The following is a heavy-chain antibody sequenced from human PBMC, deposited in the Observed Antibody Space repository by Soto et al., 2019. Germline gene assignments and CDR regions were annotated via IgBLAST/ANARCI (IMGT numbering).Heavy chain of an antibody. CDR3: AKGGVDTAMVRAYYGMDV. Sequence: EVQLLESGGGLVQPGGSLRLSCAASGFTFSSYAMSWVRQAPGKGLEWVSAISGSGGSTYYADSVKGRFTISRDNSKNTLHLQMNSLRAEDTAVYYCAKGGVDTAMVRAYYGMDVWGQGTTVTVSS. CDR1: GFTFSSYA. V-gene: IGHV3-23*01. CDR2: ISGSGGST. J-gene: IGHJ6*02. D-gene: IGHD5-18*01.